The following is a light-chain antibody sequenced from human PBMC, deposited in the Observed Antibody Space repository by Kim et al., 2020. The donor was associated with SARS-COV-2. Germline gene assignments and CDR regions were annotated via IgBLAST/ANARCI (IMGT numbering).Light chain of an antibody. J-gene: IGKJ1*01. CDR2: AGS. V-gene: IGKV1-39*01. Sequence: ASLGDRVTITCRATQNIRNYVNWYQQRPGKAPKLLIYAGSRLEGGVPSRFSGSGSGTDFTLTINSLQPEDFATYSCQQYYTLPWTFGQGTKVEIK. CDR1: QNIRNY. CDR3: QQYYTLPWT.